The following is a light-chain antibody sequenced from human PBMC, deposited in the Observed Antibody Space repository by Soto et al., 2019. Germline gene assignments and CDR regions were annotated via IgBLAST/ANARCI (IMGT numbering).Light chain of an antibody. CDR1: QGIRNE. V-gene: IGKV1-17*01. CDR2: DAS. CDR3: LQHKTYPWT. Sequence: DIQMTQSPSSLSASVGDRVTITCRASQGIRNELGWYQQKLGEAPKRLIYDASSLQSGVPSRFSGSGYGTEFTLTISSLQPEDFATYYCLQHKTYPWTLGQGTKVEI. J-gene: IGKJ1*01.